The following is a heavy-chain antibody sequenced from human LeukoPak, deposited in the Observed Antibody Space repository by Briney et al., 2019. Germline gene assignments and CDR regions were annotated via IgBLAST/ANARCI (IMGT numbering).Heavy chain of an antibody. CDR1: GFTFSSYG. CDR2: IWYDGSNK. Sequence: GRSLRLSCAASGFTFSSYGMHWVRQAPGEGLEWVAVIWYDGSNKYYADSVKGRFTISRDNSKNTLYLQMNSLRAEDTAVYYCAREIYYDSSGYYPLLDYWGQGTLVTVSS. CDR3: AREIYYDSSGYYPLLDY. J-gene: IGHJ4*02. D-gene: IGHD3-22*01. V-gene: IGHV3-33*01.